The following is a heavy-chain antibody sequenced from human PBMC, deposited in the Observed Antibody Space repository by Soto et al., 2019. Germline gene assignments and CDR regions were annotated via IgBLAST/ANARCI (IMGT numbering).Heavy chain of an antibody. CDR3: ARMIGRDDSFDY. CDR2: IFSNDEK. J-gene: IGHJ4*02. CDR1: GFSLSNARMG. D-gene: IGHD1-1*01. Sequence: QVTLKETGPVLVKPTETLTLTCTVSGFSLSNARMGVSWIRQPPGKALEWLAHIFSNDEKSYSPSLKSRLTISKDTSKSQVVLTMTNMDPVDTATYYCARMIGRDDSFDYWGQGTLVTVSS. V-gene: IGHV2-26*01.